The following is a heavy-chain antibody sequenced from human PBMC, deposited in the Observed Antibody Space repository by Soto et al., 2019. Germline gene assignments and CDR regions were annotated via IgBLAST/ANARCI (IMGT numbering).Heavy chain of an antibody. V-gene: IGHV3-21*01. CDR2: ISSSSSYI. D-gene: IGHD5-18*01. Sequence: VGSLRLSCAASGFTFSSYSMNWVRRAPGKGLEWVSSISSSSSYIYYADSVKGRFTISRDNAKNSLYLQMNSLRAEDTAVYYCARAGTAMVLYYYYYGMDVWGQGTTVTVSS. J-gene: IGHJ6*02. CDR1: GFTFSSYS. CDR3: ARAGTAMVLYYYYYGMDV.